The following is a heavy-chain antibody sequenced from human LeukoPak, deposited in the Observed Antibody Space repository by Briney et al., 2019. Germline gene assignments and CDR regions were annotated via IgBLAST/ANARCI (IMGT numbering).Heavy chain of an antibody. J-gene: IGHJ6*02. V-gene: IGHV1-18*01. D-gene: IGHD6-13*01. Sequence: ASVKVSCKASGYTFTSYGTSWVRQAPGQGLEWMGWISAYNGNTNYAQKLQGRVTMTTDTSTSTAYMELRSLRSDDTAVYYCARDAFRIAAASTPYYYYYGMDVWGQGTTVTVSS. CDR3: ARDAFRIAAASTPYYYYYGMDV. CDR1: GYTFTSYG. CDR2: ISAYNGNT.